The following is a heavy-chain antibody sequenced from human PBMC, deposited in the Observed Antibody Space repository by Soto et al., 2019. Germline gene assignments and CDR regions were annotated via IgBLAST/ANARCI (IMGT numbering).Heavy chain of an antibody. J-gene: IGHJ5*02. CDR1: GASINDFY. Sequence: LSLPCTVSGASINDFYWTWIRQTPGKGLEWVGFMYYSETTKYNPSLKGRVNMSLDTSKNQVSLHLKSVTAADTAVYYCARANSSTWYKLEYKWFDPWGQGTQVTVS. V-gene: IGHV4-59*01. CDR2: MYYSETT. D-gene: IGHD6-13*01. CDR3: ARANSSTWYKLEYKWFDP.